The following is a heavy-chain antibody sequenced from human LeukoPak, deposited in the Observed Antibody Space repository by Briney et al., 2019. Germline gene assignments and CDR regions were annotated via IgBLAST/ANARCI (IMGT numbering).Heavy chain of an antibody. CDR2: INPDGSTT. D-gene: IGHD3-10*01. Sequence: GSLRLSCAASGFTVSSNYMSWVRQAPGKGLVWVSFINPDGSTTNYADSVKGRFTISRDNAKNALYLQMNSLRAEDTAVYYCAKDLHYGSADYWGQGTLVAVSS. V-gene: IGHV3-74*01. CDR3: AKDLHYGSADY. J-gene: IGHJ4*02. CDR1: GFTVSSNY.